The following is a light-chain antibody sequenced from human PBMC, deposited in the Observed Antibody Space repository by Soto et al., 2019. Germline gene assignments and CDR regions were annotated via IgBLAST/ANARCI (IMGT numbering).Light chain of an antibody. V-gene: IGKV3-20*01. CDR3: QQYNNWPPTWT. J-gene: IGKJ1*01. CDR2: GAS. CDR1: QRVGSNY. Sequence: DIVLTQTPGTLSLSPGDRATLSCRASQRVGSNYLAWYQQKSGQPPRLLIHGASSRATGVPDRFSGSGSGTEFTLTISSLQSADSAVYYCQQYNNWPPTWTFGQGTKVDIK.